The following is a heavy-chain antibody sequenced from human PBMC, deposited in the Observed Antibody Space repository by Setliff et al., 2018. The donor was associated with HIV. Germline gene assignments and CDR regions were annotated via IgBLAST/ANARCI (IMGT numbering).Heavy chain of an antibody. CDR3: ARVPKPGYAGNWFDP. V-gene: IGHV4-4*07. CDR1: GGSISSYY. D-gene: IGHD5-12*01. Sequence: SETLSLTCTVSGGSISSYYWSWTRQPAGKGLEWIGRIYTSGSTNYNPSLKSRVTMSVDTSKNQFSLKLSSVTAADTAVYYCARVPKPGYAGNWFDPWGQGTLVTVSS. CDR2: IYTSGST. J-gene: IGHJ5*02.